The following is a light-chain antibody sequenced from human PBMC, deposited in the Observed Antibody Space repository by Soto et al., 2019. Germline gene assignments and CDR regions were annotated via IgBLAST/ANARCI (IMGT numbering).Light chain of an antibody. J-gene: IGKJ1*01. Sequence: DIVFTQSPGTLSFSPGERATPSCRASQSVSSNYLAWYQQKPGQAPRLLIYGASTRATGVPDRFSGSGSGTDFTLTISRLEPEDFAVYHCQQYGSLSWTFGQGTKV. CDR2: GAS. V-gene: IGKV3-20*01. CDR3: QQYGSLSWT. CDR1: QSVSSNY.